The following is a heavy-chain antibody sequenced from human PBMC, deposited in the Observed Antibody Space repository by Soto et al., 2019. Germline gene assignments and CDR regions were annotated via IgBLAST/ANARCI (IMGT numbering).Heavy chain of an antibody. CDR2: IFHDGNT. D-gene: IGHD2-8*02. CDR1: GASIGSGGW. Sequence: LSLTCAVSGASIGSGGWWSWVRQPPGKGLEWIAEIFHDGNTNYSPSLKNRVTISVDKSQNQFSLNVYSVTAADTAVYYCARHEGWTGPDQWGQGTLVTSPQ. CDR3: ARHEGWTGPDQ. J-gene: IGHJ5*02. V-gene: IGHV4-4*02.